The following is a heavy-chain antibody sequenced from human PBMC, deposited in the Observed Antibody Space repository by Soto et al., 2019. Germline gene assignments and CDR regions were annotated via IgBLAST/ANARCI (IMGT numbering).Heavy chain of an antibody. J-gene: IGHJ4*02. D-gene: IGHD6-19*01. CDR3: ACGRDISGWYTDYFDY. CDR1: GFTFSSYW. Sequence: GGSLRLSCAASGFTFSSYWMSWVRQAPGKGLEWVANIKQDGSEKYYVDSLRGRFTISRDNAKNSLYLQMNSLRAEDTAVYYCACGRDISGWYTDYFDYWGQGALVTVSS. V-gene: IGHV3-7*03. CDR2: IKQDGSEK.